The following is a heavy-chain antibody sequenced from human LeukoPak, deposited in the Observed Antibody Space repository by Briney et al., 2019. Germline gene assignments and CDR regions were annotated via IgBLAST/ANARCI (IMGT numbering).Heavy chain of an antibody. V-gene: IGHV4-59*01. CDR2: IYYSGST. CDR1: GGSISSYY. D-gene: IGHD3-10*01. CDR3: ARFGSLREPIHDY. Sequence: PSETQSLTCTVSGGSISSYYWTWIRQPPGKGLDWIGYIYYSGSTNYNPSLNSRVTISVDTSKNQFSLRLSSVTAADTAVYYCARFGSLREPIHDYWGQGTLVTVSS. J-gene: IGHJ4*02.